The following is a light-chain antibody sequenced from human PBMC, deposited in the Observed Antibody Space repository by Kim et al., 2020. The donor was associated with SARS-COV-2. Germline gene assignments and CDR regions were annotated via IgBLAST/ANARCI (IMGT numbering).Light chain of an antibody. CDR1: GLGDKF. V-gene: IGLV3-1*01. Sequence: SYELTQPPSLSVSPGQTATITCSGCGLGDKFAFWYQQKPGQSPVLVIYQDTRRPSGIPERFSGSNSGNTATLTISGTQAMDAADYYCQAWDSSAGVFGGGTKLTVL. CDR2: QDT. CDR3: QAWDSSAGV. J-gene: IGLJ3*02.